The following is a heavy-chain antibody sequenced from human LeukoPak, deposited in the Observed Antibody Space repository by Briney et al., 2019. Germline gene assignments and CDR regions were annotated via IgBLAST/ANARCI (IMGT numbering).Heavy chain of an antibody. Sequence: SETLSLTCTVSGGSISSYYWSWIRQPPGKGLEWIGYIYYSGSTNYNPSLKSRVTISVDTSKNQFSLKLSSVTAADTAVYYCAREWRYNSGWYRDYYGMDVWGQGTTVTVSS. V-gene: IGHV4-59*01. CDR1: GGSISSYY. D-gene: IGHD6-19*01. J-gene: IGHJ6*02. CDR3: AREWRYNSGWYRDYYGMDV. CDR2: IYYSGST.